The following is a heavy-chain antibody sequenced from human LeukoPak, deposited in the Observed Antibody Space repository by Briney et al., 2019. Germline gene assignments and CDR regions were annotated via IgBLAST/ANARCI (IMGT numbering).Heavy chain of an antibody. V-gene: IGHV3-53*01. CDR1: GFTVSSIH. CDR2: TYTGGNS. D-gene: IGHD4-17*01. Sequence: GGSLRLSCAASGFTVSSIHMVWVRQAPGKGLEWVSVTYTGGNSYYADSVKGRFIISRDTSKNTLYLQINSLRVEDTAVYYCIVFGDSNHWGQGTLVTVSS. CDR3: IVFGDSNH. J-gene: IGHJ5*02.